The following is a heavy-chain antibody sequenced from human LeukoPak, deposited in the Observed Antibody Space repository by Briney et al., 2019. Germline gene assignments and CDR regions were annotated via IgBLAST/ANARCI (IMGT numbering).Heavy chain of an antibody. V-gene: IGHV1-2*02. D-gene: IGHD1-26*01. CDR3: ARGPSSGIDY. CDR2: INPYSGDT. CDR1: GYTFTGPF. Sequence: ASVKVSCKASGYTFTGPFIHWVRQAPRQRLEWMGWINPYSGDTNYAQKFPGRVTMTRDTSLTTAYMEMSRLISDDTAVYYCARGPSSGIDYWGQGTLVTVSS. J-gene: IGHJ4*02.